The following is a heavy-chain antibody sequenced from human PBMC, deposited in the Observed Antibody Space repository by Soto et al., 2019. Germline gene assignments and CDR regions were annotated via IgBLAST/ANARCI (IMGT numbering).Heavy chain of an antibody. CDR2: IIPIFGTA. V-gene: IGHV1-69*05. J-gene: IGHJ6*02. D-gene: IGHD5-12*01. CDR3: AREGDSGYSGYDYYYYYGMDV. Sequence: QVQLVQSGAEVKKPGSSVKVSCKASGGTFSSYAISWVRQAPGQGLEWMGGIIPIFGTANYAQKFQGRVTMTSDESTSTAYMELSSLRSEDTAVYYCAREGDSGYSGYDYYYYYGMDVWGQGTTVTVSS. CDR1: GGTFSSYA.